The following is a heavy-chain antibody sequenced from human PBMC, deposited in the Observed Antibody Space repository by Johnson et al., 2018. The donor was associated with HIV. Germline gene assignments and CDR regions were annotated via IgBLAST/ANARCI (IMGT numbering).Heavy chain of an antibody. CDR3: AKDRSTGWYPAFDI. J-gene: IGHJ3*02. CDR1: GFTFSSYA. D-gene: IGHD6-19*01. CDR2: ISGRGGST. Sequence: VHLVESGGGVVQPGRSLRLSCAASGFTFSSYAMSWVRQAPGKGLEWVSAISGRGGSTYYADSVKGRFTISRDNSKNTLYLQMNSLRAEDTALYYCAKDRSTGWYPAFDIWGQGTMVTVSS. V-gene: IGHV3-23*04.